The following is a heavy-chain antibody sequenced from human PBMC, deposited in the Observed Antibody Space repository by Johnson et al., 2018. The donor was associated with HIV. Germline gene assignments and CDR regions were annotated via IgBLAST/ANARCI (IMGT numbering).Heavy chain of an antibody. J-gene: IGHJ3*02. V-gene: IGHV3-30*03. Sequence: QVQLVESGGGVVQPGRSLRLSCAVSGFTFSSYGMHWVRRAPGKGLEWVAVISYDGSNKYYADSVKGRFTISRDNSKNTLYLQMNSLRAEDTAVYYCARVYSSSSAHAFDIWGQGTMVTVSS. CDR2: ISYDGSNK. D-gene: IGHD6-6*01. CDR1: GFTFSSYG. CDR3: ARVYSSSSAHAFDI.